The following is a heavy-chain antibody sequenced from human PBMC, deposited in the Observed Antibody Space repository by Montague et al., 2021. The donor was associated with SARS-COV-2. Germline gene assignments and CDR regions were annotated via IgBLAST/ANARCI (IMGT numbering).Heavy chain of an antibody. Sequence: SETLSLTCTVSGVSSSRTTSYWAWIRQPPGKGLEWLGSISYSGYTNYNSSLKSRVTISIDTSENQFSLRLTSVSAADTAVYYCARRYGSAFDYWGQGTLVTVSS. J-gene: IGHJ4*02. CDR2: ISYSGYT. CDR3: ARRYGSAFDY. V-gene: IGHV4-39*01. CDR1: GVSSSRTTSY. D-gene: IGHD3-10*01.